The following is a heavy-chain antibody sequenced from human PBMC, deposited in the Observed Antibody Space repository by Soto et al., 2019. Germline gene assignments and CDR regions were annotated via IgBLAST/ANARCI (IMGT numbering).Heavy chain of an antibody. CDR2: IYYSGST. D-gene: IGHD6-19*01. CDR1: GGSITSSSYY. CDR3: AKQVAVSVMGVSPNFFVP. V-gene: IGHV4-39*01. J-gene: IGHJ5*02. Sequence: QLQLQESGPGLVKPSETLSLTCTVSGGSITSSSYYWGWIRQPPGKGLEWIGSIYYSGSTHYNPSLKSRVTMSLDTSKNQFSLRLTSVTAADTAVYFCAKQVAVSVMGVSPNFFVPWGQGTLVTVSS.